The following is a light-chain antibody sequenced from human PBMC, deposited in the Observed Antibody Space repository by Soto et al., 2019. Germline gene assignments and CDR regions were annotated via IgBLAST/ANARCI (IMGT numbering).Light chain of an antibody. CDR1: HTINSD. J-gene: IGKJ2*01. CDR3: QQYGGSPYT. V-gene: IGKV3-20*01. Sequence: EIVLTQSPGTLSLSPRDRATLSCGASHTINSDLAWYQHKRGQAPRLLINGVSVRDIGIPDRFGGSGSGTDFTLTISRMEPEDFAVYFCQQYGGSPYTFGQGTKVEIK. CDR2: GVS.